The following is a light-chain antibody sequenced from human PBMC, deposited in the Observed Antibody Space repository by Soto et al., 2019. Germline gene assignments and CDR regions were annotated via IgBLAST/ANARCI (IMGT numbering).Light chain of an antibody. J-gene: IGKJ1*01. Sequence: DIQMTQSPSPLSASIGDRVTITCRASESIRTWLAWYQHKPGKAPKFLIYDASTLESGVPSRFCGSGSGTEFTLTISSLQPDDFATYYCQQYNKYPRTFGQLPKVEIK. CDR3: QQYNKYPRT. V-gene: IGKV1-5*01. CDR1: ESIRTW. CDR2: DAS.